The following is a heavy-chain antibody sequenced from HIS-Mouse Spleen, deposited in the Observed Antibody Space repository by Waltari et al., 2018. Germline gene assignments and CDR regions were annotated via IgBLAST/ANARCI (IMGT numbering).Heavy chain of an antibody. V-gene: IGHV2-5*02. D-gene: IGHD1-1*01. Sequence: QITLKESGPTLGNPTQTLTLTCTFSGLSLSTSGVGVGWIRQPPGKALEWLAINYWDDDKRYSTSLKSRLTITKDNSKNPVVLTMTNMDPVDTATYYCAHNKPQLIFDYWGQGTLVTVSS. CDR1: GLSLSTSGVG. CDR3: AHNKPQLIFDY. CDR2: NYWDDDK. J-gene: IGHJ4*02.